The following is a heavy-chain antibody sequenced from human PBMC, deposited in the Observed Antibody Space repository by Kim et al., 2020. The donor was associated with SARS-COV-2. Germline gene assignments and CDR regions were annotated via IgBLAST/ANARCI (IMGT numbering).Heavy chain of an antibody. V-gene: IGHV4-34*01. J-gene: IGHJ5*02. Sequence: SETLSLTCAVYGGSFSGYYWSWIRQPPGKGLEWIGEINHSGSTNYNPSLKSRVTISVDTSKNQFSLKLSSVTAADTAVYYCARFSVVDYDSSPPRFDPWGQGTLVTVSS. D-gene: IGHD3-22*01. CDR3: ARFSVVDYDSSPPRFDP. CDR1: GGSFSGYY. CDR2: INHSGST.